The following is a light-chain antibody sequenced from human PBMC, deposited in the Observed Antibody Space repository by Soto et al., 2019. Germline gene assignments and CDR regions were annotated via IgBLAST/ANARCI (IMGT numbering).Light chain of an antibody. CDR1: SSNVGTGYD. CDR2: GNI. V-gene: IGLV1-40*01. J-gene: IGLJ2*01. Sequence: QSVLTQPPSVSGAPGQRVTISCTGSSSNVGTGYDVHWYQQLPGTAPKLLIYGNINRPSGVPDRFSGSKSGTSASLAISGLQAEDEADYYCQSYDSSLRGLIFGGGTKVTVL. CDR3: QSYDSSLRGLI.